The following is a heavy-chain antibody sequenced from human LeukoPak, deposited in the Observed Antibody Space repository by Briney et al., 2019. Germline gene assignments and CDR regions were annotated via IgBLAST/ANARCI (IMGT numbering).Heavy chain of an antibody. V-gene: IGHV4-39*01. D-gene: IGHD5-24*01. CDR1: GGSIGSSSYC. CDR3: ARTENYIPEDCFDP. CDR2: ICYSGST. Sequence: SETLSLTCSVSGGSIGSSSYCWGWIRQPPGRGLEWIGTICYSGSTFYNPSLKSRVTLSVDTSKNQFSLKLSSVTAADTAVYYCARTENYIPEDCFDPWGQGTLVTVSS. J-gene: IGHJ5*02.